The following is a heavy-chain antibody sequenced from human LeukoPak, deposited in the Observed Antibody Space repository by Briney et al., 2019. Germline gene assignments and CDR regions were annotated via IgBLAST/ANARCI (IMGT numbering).Heavy chain of an antibody. CDR3: AKDRVPGGNNYYYMDV. V-gene: IGHV3-20*04. Sequence: PGGSLRLSCAASGFTFDDYGMSWVRQAPGKGLEWVSGINWNGGSTGYADSVKGRFTISRDNSKNTLYLHMNSLRPEDTAVYYCAKDRVPGGNNYYYMDVWGKGTTVTISS. J-gene: IGHJ6*03. D-gene: IGHD4-23*01. CDR2: INWNGGST. CDR1: GFTFDDYG.